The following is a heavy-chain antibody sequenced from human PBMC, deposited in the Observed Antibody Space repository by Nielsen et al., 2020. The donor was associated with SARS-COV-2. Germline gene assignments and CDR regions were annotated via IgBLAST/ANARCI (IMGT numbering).Heavy chain of an antibody. CDR2: IKSDGSGT. V-gene: IGHV3-74*01. CDR3: ARDFGYCRGGTCNYYGMDV. D-gene: IGHD2-15*01. CDR1: GFTFSIYW. J-gene: IGHJ6*02. Sequence: GESLKISCAASGFTFSIYWIHWVRQAPGKGLAWVSRIKSDGSGTIYADSVEGRFTISRDNAKNTLYLQMNSLRAEDTAVYYCARDFGYCRGGTCNYYGMDVWGQETTVTVSS.